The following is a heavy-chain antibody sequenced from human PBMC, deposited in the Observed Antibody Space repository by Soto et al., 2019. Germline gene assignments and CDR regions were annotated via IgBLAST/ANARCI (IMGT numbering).Heavy chain of an antibody. J-gene: IGHJ6*02. V-gene: IGHV5-51*01. CDR3: ARLAMVRGVITRTRDYYGMDV. CDR2: IYPGDSGT. D-gene: IGHD3-10*01. CDR1: GYSFTTYW. Sequence: GESLKISCEGSGYSFTTYWIAWVRQMPWKGLEWMGIIYPGDSGTRYSPSFQGQVTISADKSISTAYLQWSSLKASDTAMYYCARLAMVRGVITRTRDYYGMDVWAQGTTVTVS.